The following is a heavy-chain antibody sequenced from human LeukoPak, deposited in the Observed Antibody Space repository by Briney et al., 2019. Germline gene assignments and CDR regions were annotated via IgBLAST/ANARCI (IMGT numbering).Heavy chain of an antibody. Sequence: GESLRISCEGSGYTFTSYWIAWVRQMPGKGLEWMGIIHPGDSDTRYRPSFQGQVTISADKSTSTAYLQWSSLKASDTAMYYCARHYRGDYFRNLDYWGQGTLVTVSS. D-gene: IGHD4-17*01. V-gene: IGHV5-51*01. J-gene: IGHJ4*02. CDR1: GYTFTSYW. CDR3: ARHYRGDYFRNLDY. CDR2: IHPGDSDT.